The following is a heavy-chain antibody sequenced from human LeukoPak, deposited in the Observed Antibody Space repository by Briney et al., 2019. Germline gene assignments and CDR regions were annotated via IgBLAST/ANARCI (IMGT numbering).Heavy chain of an antibody. J-gene: IGHJ4*02. Sequence: SVKVSCKVSGYTLTELSMHWVRQAPGQGLEWMGGIIPIFGTANYAQKFQGRVTITTDESTSTAYMELSNLRSEDTAVYYCASPGILRIAAAGVSLGYWGQGTLVTVSS. CDR3: ASPGILRIAAAGVSLGY. CDR2: IIPIFGTA. V-gene: IGHV1-69*05. D-gene: IGHD6-13*01. CDR1: GYTLTELS.